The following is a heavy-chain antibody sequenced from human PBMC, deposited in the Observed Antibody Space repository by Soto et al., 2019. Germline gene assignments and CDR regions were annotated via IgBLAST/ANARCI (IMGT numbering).Heavy chain of an antibody. CDR3: ARDYVTDYDFWSGYYPDNWFDP. V-gene: IGHV1-18*01. J-gene: IGHJ5*02. Sequence: QVQLVQSGAEVKKPGASVKVSCKASGYTFTSYGISWVRQAPGQGLEWMGWISAYNGNTNYAQKLQGRVTMTTDTSTSTDYMELRSLRSDDTAVYYCARDYVTDYDFWSGYYPDNWFDPWGQGTLVTVSS. CDR2: ISAYNGNT. CDR1: GYTFTSYG. D-gene: IGHD3-3*01.